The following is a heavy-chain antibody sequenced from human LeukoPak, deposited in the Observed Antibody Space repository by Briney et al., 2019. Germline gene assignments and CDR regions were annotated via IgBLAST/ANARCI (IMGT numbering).Heavy chain of an antibody. V-gene: IGHV4-59*01. CDR3: ARVVGARLTYYYYGMDV. CDR1: GGSISSYY. J-gene: IGHJ6*02. D-gene: IGHD1-26*01. CDR2: IYYSGST. Sequence: PSETLSLTCTVSGGSISSYYWSWIRQPPGKGLEWIGCIYYSGSTNYNPSLKSRVTISVDTSKNQFSLKLSSVTAADTAVYYCARVVGARLTYYYYGMDVWGQGTTVTVSS.